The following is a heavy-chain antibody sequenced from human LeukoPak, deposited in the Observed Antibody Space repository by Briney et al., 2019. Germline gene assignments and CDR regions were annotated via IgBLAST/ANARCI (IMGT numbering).Heavy chain of an antibody. Sequence: GGSLRLSCLASGLTFSNAWMDWVRQAPGKGLEWVGRIKSKTDGGTTDYAAPVKGRFTISRDDSKNTLYLQMNSLRTEDTAFYYCTTLGSITTASMGGYWGQGTLVTVSS. CDR1: GLTFSNAW. CDR3: TTLGSITTASMGGY. CDR2: IKSKTDGGTT. V-gene: IGHV3-15*01. J-gene: IGHJ4*02. D-gene: IGHD6-13*01.